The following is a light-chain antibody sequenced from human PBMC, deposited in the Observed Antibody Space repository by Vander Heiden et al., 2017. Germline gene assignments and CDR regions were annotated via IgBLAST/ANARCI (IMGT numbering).Light chain of an antibody. Sequence: DIQMTQSPSSLSASVGDRVTITCPASQSISSYLNWYQQKPGKAPKLLIYAASSLQSGVPSRFSSSGSRTDFTLTSSSLQPEDFATYYCQQSYSTPRTFGQGTKVEIK. CDR3: QQSYSTPRT. J-gene: IGKJ1*01. CDR1: QSISSY. V-gene: IGKV1-39*01. CDR2: AAS.